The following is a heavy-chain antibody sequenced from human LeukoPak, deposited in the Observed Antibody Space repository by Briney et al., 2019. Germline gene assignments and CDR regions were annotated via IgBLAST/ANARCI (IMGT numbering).Heavy chain of an antibody. CDR3: AGIPVFGVVLHQEPV. J-gene: IGHJ6*04. CDR2: FIPILGTA. CDR1: GGTFSDYA. D-gene: IGHD3-3*01. V-gene: IGHV1-69*10. Sequence: SVKVSCKASGGTFSDYALNWVRQAPGQGLEWMGVFIPILGTANSTQKFQGRVTITADISTNTVYMELSSLRSEDTAVYFCAGIPVFGVVLHQEPVWGKGTTVTVSS.